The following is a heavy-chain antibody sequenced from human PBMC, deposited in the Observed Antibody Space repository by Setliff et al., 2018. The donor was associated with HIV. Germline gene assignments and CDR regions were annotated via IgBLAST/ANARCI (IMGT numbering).Heavy chain of an antibody. CDR3: ARHSGVASPNWFDP. V-gene: IGHV4-4*09. CDR2: IYSSGST. D-gene: IGHD3-10*01. Sequence: PTETLSLTCTVSGGSISGHYWSWIRQPPGRGLEWIGYIYSSGSTNFNPPLQSRVTTSVDTSKSQFSLKLSSVTAADTAVYYCARHSGVASPNWFDPWGQGTLVTVSS. CDR1: GGSISGHY. J-gene: IGHJ5*02.